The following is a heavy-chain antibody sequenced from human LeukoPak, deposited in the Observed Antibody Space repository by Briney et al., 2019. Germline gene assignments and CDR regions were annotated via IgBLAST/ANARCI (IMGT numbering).Heavy chain of an antibody. CDR2: IWYDGSNK. D-gene: IGHD3-10*01. Sequence: GGSLRLSCEASGFTFSSYGMHWVRQSPGKGLEWVAVIWYDGSNKYYADSVKGRFTISRDNSKNTLYLQMNSLRAEDTAVYYCARDLKVRGVKNYFDYWGQGTLVTVSS. V-gene: IGHV3-33*08. CDR1: GFTFSSYG. J-gene: IGHJ4*02. CDR3: ARDLKVRGVKNYFDY.